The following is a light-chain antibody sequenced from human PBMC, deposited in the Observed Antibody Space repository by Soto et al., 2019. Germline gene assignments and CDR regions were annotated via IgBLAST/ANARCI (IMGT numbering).Light chain of an antibody. Sequence: DIQMPQSPSSLSASVGYRVTITCRASQSISSYLNGYQPKTGKAPKLRSHAASTLQSGVPSRFSGRGSGTDFTLTISSLQPEDFATYYCQQSYSTPITFGQGTRLEN. CDR3: QQSYSTPIT. V-gene: IGKV1-39*01. CDR2: AAS. J-gene: IGKJ5*01. CDR1: QSISSY.